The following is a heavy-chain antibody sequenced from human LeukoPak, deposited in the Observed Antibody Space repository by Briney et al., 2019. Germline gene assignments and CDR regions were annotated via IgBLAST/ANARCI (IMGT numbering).Heavy chain of an antibody. CDR3: ARGLSGHSISGSGLSDY. Sequence: AGGSLRLSCVASGFSVSTNYMNWVRQAPGKGPEWVSVLYDSNENFYLAAVEGRFFISRDSPTNTLYLQMNSLRPEDTAVYYCARGLSGHSISGSGLSDYWGRGTLVTVSS. D-gene: IGHD3-22*01. CDR2: LYDSNEN. CDR1: GFSVSTNY. V-gene: IGHV3-53*05. J-gene: IGHJ4*02.